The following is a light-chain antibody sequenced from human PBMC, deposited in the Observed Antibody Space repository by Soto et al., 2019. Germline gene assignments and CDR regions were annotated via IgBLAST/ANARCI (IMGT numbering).Light chain of an antibody. CDR3: QQYGSSPFT. CDR1: QTVSSNY. Sequence: EIVLTQSPGTLSLSPGERATLSCRASQTVSSNYLAWYQQKPGQAPRLLIYGTSSSATGIPDRFSGSGSGTDFTLTVSRLGPEDFAVYYCQQYGSSPFTFGPGTRVDIK. CDR2: GTS. V-gene: IGKV3-20*01. J-gene: IGKJ3*01.